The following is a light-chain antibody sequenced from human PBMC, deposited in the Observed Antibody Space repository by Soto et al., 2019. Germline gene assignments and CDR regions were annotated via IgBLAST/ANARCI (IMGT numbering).Light chain of an antibody. Sequence: QSALTQPASVSGSPGQSITISCTGTSSDVGGYNYVSWYQQHPGKAPKLLIYEVSNRPSGVSHRFSGSKSGNTASLTISGLQAEDEADYYCSSYTRRRTYVFGTGTKVTVL. V-gene: IGLV2-14*01. CDR1: SSDVGGYNY. J-gene: IGLJ1*01. CDR3: SSYTRRRTYV. CDR2: EVS.